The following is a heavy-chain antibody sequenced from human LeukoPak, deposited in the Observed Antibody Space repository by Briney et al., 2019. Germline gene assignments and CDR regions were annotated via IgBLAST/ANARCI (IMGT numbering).Heavy chain of an antibody. V-gene: IGHV5-10-1*01. CDR1: GSTFTNFA. CDR2: IDPRDSYR. Sequence: GGSLEISCQRPGSTFTNFAISWVGQLPGKGLEWMGRIDPRDSYRNYGPSCQGHVTISADRSISPAYLQWRSLEASDTAMYYWARQLDYYDKRDYWGQGTLVTIAS. D-gene: IGHD3-22*01. J-gene: IGHJ4*02. CDR3: ARQLDYYDKRDY.